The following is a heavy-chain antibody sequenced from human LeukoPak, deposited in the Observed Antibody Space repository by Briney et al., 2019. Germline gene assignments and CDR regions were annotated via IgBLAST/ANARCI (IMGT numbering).Heavy chain of an antibody. D-gene: IGHD1-7*01. J-gene: IGHJ3*02. Sequence: GVSLRLSCAASSFTFYDYAREWLRQGPGQGLVWGSGISWGSGSIGYAFYGRVRFTISRDNAKNSLSLQMNSLRAEDTALHYCAKGMNWKYAHDAFDIWGQGTMVTVSS. CDR3: AKGMNWKYAHDAFDI. V-gene: IGHV3-9*01. CDR1: SFTFYDYA. CDR2: ISWGSGSI.